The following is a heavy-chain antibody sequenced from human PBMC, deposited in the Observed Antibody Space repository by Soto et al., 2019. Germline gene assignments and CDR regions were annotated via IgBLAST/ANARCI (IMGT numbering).Heavy chain of an antibody. V-gene: IGHV1-2*02. CDR1: GYTFTDYY. J-gene: IGHJ5*02. CDR3: ARVAETGNWFDP. Sequence: ASVKVSCKASGYTFTDYYFHWVRQAPGQGLEWMGWINPNSGGTKVAQKFQDRVTMTRDTSISTAYMELIMLTSDDTAVSYCARVAETGNWFDPWGPGTLVPVYS. D-gene: IGHD6-19*01. CDR2: INPNSGGT.